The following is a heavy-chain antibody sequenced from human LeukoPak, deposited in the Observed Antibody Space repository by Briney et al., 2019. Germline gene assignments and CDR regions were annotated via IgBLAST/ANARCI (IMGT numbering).Heavy chain of an antibody. CDR1: GFTFSSYS. V-gene: IGHV3-48*02. CDR3: VGIYCSSTSCRQFDP. D-gene: IGHD2-2*01. Sequence: HPGGSLRLSCAASGFTFSSYSMNWVRQAPGEGLEWVSYISSSSSTIYYADSVKGRFTIPRDNAKNSLYLQMNSLRDEDTAVYYCVGIYCSSTSCRQFDPWGQGTLVTVSS. CDR2: ISSSSSTI. J-gene: IGHJ5*02.